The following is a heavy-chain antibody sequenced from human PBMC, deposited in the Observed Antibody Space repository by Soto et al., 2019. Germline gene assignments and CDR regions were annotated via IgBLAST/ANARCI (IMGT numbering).Heavy chain of an antibody. CDR3: AREVTTTSGYDFDY. V-gene: IGHV3-21*01. J-gene: IGHJ4*02. CDR1: GFTFSSYS. Sequence: EVQLVESGGGLVKPGGSLRLSCAASGFTFSSYSMNWVRQAPGKGLEWVSSISSSSSYIYYADSVKGRFTISRDNDKNSLYLQKNSLRANDTAVYSSAREVTTTSGYDFDYWCQGTLVTVSS. CDR2: ISSSSSYI. D-gene: IGHD5-12*01.